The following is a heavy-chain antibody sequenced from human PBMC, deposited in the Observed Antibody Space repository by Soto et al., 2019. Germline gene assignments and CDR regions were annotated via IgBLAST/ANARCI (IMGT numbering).Heavy chain of an antibody. CDR2: IIPIFGTA. CDR3: ARSLPFGNYFDY. V-gene: IGHV1-69*01. Sequence: QVQLVQSGAEVKKPGSSVKVSCKASGGTFSSYAISWVRQAPGQGLEWMGGIIPIFGTANYAQKFQGRVTTNADESTSTAYMELSSLRSEDTAVYYCARSLPFGNYFDYWGQGTLVTVSS. J-gene: IGHJ4*02. CDR1: GGTFSSYA. D-gene: IGHD2-21*01.